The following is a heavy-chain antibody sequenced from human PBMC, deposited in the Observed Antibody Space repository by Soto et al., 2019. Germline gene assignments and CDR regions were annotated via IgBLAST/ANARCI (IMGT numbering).Heavy chain of an antibody. CDR2: IIPIFGTA. D-gene: IGHD4-4*01. V-gene: IGHV1-69*13. Sequence: ASVKVSCKASGCTFSSYAISWVRQAPGQGLEWMGGIIPIFGTANYAQKFQGRVTITADESTSTAYMELSSLRSEDTAVYYCARPHDYSKDHGDYYYGMDVWGQGTTVTVSS. CDR3: ARPHDYSKDHGDYYYGMDV. J-gene: IGHJ6*02. CDR1: GCTFSSYA.